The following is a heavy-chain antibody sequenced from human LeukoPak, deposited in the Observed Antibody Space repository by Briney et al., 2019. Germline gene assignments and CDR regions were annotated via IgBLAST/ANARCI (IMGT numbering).Heavy chain of an antibody. Sequence: GGSLRLSCAASGFIFSTHGMHWVREAPGKGLEWVSLISYDGSKKYYADSVKGRFTISRDNSKSTLYLQLNSLRAEDTAVYYCVKDRPFYGAGTYYNLHYWGQGTLVTVSS. CDR3: VKDRPFYGAGTYYNLHY. CDR1: GFIFSTHG. J-gene: IGHJ4*02. D-gene: IGHD3-10*01. CDR2: ISYDGSKK. V-gene: IGHV3-30*18.